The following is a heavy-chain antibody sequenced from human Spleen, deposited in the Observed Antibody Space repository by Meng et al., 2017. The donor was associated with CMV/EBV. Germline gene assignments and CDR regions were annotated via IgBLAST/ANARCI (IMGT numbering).Heavy chain of an antibody. Sequence: SGGSISSYYWSWIRQPPGKGLEWIGNIYDSGSTKYNPSLKSRVTISLDTSKNQFSLKLSSVTAADTAVHYCARDLLVRGVIISWYFDLWGRGTLVTVSS. CDR3: ARDLLVRGVIISWYFDL. J-gene: IGHJ2*01. CDR1: GGSISSYY. CDR2: IYDSGST. V-gene: IGHV4-59*01. D-gene: IGHD3-10*01.